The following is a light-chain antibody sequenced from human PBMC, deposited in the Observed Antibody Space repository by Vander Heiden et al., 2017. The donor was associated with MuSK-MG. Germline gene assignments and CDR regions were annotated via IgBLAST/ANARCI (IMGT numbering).Light chain of an antibody. V-gene: IGLV6-57*01. CDR3: QSYDSSNVV. Sequence: NFMLTQPNSVSESPGKTVTSSCTRSSGSIASNYVQWYQQRPGSSPTTVIYEDNQRPSGVPDRFSGSIDSSSNSASLTISGLKTEDEADYYCQSYDSSNVVFGGGTKLTVL. CDR1: SGSIASNY. J-gene: IGLJ2*01. CDR2: EDN.